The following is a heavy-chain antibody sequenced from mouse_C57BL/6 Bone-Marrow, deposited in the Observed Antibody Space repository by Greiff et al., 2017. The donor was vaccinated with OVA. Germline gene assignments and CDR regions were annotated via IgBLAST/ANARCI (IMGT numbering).Heavy chain of an antibody. D-gene: IGHD2-4*01. J-gene: IGHJ3*01. CDR1: GYTFPSYW. CDR2: IDPSDSYT. V-gene: IGHV1-69*01. CDR3: ARSYDYDGAWFAY. Sequence: QVQLQQPGAELVMPGASVKLSCKASGYTFPSYWMHWVKQRPGQGLEWIGEIDPSDSYTNYNQKFKGKSTLTVDKSSSTAYMQLSSLTSEDSAVYYCARSYDYDGAWFAYWGQGTLVTVSA.